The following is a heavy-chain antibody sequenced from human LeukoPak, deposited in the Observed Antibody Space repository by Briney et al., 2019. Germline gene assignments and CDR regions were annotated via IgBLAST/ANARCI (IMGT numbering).Heavy chain of an antibody. J-gene: IGHJ4*02. CDR3: GRFGYVAGIDL. CDR2: IDPAGTDT. D-gene: IGHD6-19*01. CDR1: GFSFNSYW. Sequence: GGSLRLSCAASGFSFNSYWMTWVRQAPSRGLEWVANIDPAGTDTYYVDPVKGRFIISRDNAKNLVYLQTNTLRAEDTAVYSCGRFGYVAGIDLWGQGTLVTVSS. V-gene: IGHV3-7*01.